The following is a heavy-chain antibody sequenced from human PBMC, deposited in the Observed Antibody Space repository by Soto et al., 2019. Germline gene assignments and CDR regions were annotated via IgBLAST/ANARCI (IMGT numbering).Heavy chain of an antibody. Sequence: QVQLQESGPGLVKPSETLSLTCTVSGGSISSYYWSWIRQPPGKGLEWIGYIYYSGSTNYNPSLKSRVTISVDTSKNQFSLKLSSVTAADTAVYYCATGEDSSGYYYFDYWGQGTLVTVSS. V-gene: IGHV4-59*01. D-gene: IGHD3-22*01. J-gene: IGHJ4*02. CDR3: ATGEDSSGYYYFDY. CDR2: IYYSGST. CDR1: GGSISSYY.